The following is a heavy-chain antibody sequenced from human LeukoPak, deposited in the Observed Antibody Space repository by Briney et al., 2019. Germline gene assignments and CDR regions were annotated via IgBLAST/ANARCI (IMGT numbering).Heavy chain of an antibody. J-gene: IGHJ3*02. CDR1: GFTFSSYA. D-gene: IGHD2-2*01. Sequence: PGGSLRLSCAASGFTFSSYAMSWVRQAPGKGLEWVSAISGSGGSTYYADSVKGRFTISRDNSKNTLYLQMNSLRAEDTAVYYCAKDGCSSTSCYPLDAFDIWGQGTMVTVSS. V-gene: IGHV3-23*01. CDR2: ISGSGGST. CDR3: AKDGCSSTSCYPLDAFDI.